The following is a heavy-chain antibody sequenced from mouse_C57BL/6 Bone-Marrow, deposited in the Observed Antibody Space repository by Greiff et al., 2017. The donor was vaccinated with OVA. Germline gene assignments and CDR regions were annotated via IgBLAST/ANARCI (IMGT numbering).Heavy chain of an antibody. V-gene: IGHV5-4*01. Sequence: DVKLVESGGGLVKPGGSLKLSCAASGFTFSSYAMSWVRQTPEKRLEWVATISDGGSYTYYPDNVKGRFTISRDNAKNNLYLQMSHLKSEDTAMYYCARDSGFAYWGQGTLVTVSA. CDR1: GFTFSSYA. CDR2: ISDGGSYT. CDR3: ARDSGFAY. J-gene: IGHJ3*01.